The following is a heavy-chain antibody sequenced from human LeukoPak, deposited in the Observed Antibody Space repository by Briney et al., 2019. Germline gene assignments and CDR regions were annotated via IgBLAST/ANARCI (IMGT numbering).Heavy chain of an antibody. CDR1: GFTFSSYA. CDR3: TRAITYFYGSVTYDWFDS. V-gene: IGHV3-23*01. CDR2: ISGSGGST. D-gene: IGHD3-10*01. Sequence: GGSLRLSCAASGFTFSSYAMSWVRQAPGKGLEWVSAISGSGGSTYYADSVKGRFTISRDNAKNMVYLQMNSLRADDTAIYYCTRAITYFYGSVTYDWFDSWGQGTRVTVSS. J-gene: IGHJ5*01.